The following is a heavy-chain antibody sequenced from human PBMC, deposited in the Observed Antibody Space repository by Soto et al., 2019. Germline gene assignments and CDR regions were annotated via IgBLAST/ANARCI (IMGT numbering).Heavy chain of an antibody. Sequence: ASVKVSFKASGYIFTNYYMHWVRQAPGQGPEWMGLINPSGGSTTYAQKFQGRVTMTRDTSTTTVYMELSSLRSEDTAVYYCARGSGTYVFFDYWGQGTLVTVSS. CDR1: GYIFTNYY. V-gene: IGHV1-46*01. D-gene: IGHD3-10*01. J-gene: IGHJ4*02. CDR2: INPSGGST. CDR3: ARGSGTYVFFDY.